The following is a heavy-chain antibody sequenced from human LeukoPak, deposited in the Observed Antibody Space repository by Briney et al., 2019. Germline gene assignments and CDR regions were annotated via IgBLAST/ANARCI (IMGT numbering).Heavy chain of an antibody. V-gene: IGHV3-23*01. CDR3: ARDGGSYQFNY. CDR2: TSGNGGRT. D-gene: IGHD1-26*01. J-gene: IGHJ4*02. CDR1: GFTFGSYA. Sequence: GGSLRLSCAASGFTFGSYAMSWVRQAPGKGLEWVSATSGNGGRTYYADSVKGRFTISRDNSKNTLYLQMSSLRAEDTAVYYCARDGGSYQFNYWGQGTLVTVSS.